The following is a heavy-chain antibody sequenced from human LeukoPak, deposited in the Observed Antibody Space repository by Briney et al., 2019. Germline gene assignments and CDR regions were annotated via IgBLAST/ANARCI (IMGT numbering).Heavy chain of an antibody. CDR2: IYYSGST. J-gene: IGHJ6*04. CDR1: GGSISSSSYY. V-gene: IGHV4-39*01. Sequence: PSETLSLTCTVSGGSISSSSYYWGWSRQPPGKGLEWIGSIYYSGSTYYNPSLKSRVTISVDTSKNQFSLKLSSVTAADTAVYYCTRYSGYDWLYYYGMDVWGEGTTVTVSS. CDR3: TRYSGYDWLYYYGMDV. D-gene: IGHD5-12*01.